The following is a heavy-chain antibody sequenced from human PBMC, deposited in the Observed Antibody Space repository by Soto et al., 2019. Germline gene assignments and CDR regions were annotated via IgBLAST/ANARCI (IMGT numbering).Heavy chain of an antibody. CDR3: ARLNVQGSPRVDY. J-gene: IGHJ4*02. CDR2: INDRGSS. Sequence: QVQLQQWGAGLLKPSETLSLTCGVSGGSFSGFYWSWIRQPPGKGLEWIGEINDRGSSNFNASRDTISVDTAKRQFSLKLLSVPAADTAVYFCARLNVQGSPRVDYWGQGTLVIVSS. V-gene: IGHV4-34*02. CDR1: GGSFSGFY.